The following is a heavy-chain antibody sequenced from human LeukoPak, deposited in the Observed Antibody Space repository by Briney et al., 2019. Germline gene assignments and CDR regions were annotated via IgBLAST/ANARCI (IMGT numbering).Heavy chain of an antibody. CDR3: ARAVLRFLEWLPNSDYFDY. J-gene: IGHJ4*02. D-gene: IGHD3-3*01. CDR1: GGSISSYY. Sequence: PSETLSLTCTVSGGSISSYYWSWIRQPPGKGLEGIGYIYYSGSTNYNPSLKSRVTISVDTSKNQFSLKLSSVRAADTAVYYCARAVLRFLEWLPNSDYFDYWGQGTLVTVSS. V-gene: IGHV4-59*01. CDR2: IYYSGST.